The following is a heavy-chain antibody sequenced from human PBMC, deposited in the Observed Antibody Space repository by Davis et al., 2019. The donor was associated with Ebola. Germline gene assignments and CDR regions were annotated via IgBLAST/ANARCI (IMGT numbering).Heavy chain of an antibody. CDR3: ANSLSLSGYDADY. V-gene: IGHV3-7*03. CDR2: IKEDGSEK. Sequence: GESLKISCAASGFTFSSYWMSWVRQAPGKGLEWVANIKEDGSEKYYVDSVKGRFIISRDNAKNSLDLQMNSLRVEDTAVYYCANSLSLSGYDADYWGQGTLVTVSS. J-gene: IGHJ4*02. CDR1: GFTFSSYW. D-gene: IGHD5-12*01.